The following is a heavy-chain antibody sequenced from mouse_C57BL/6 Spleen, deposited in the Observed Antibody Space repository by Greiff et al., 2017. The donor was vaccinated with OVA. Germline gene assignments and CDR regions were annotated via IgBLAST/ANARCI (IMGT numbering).Heavy chain of an antibody. CDR3: ARENGPYYFDY. CDR2: ISDGGSYT. V-gene: IGHV5-4*01. CDR1: GFTFSSYA. Sequence: EVKLVESGGGLVKPGGSLKPSCAASGFTFSSYAMSWVRQTPEKRLEWVATISDGGSYTYYPDNVKGRFTISRDNAKNNLYLQMSHLKSEDTAMYYCARENGPYYFDYWGQGTTLSVSS. D-gene: IGHD1-1*01. J-gene: IGHJ2*01.